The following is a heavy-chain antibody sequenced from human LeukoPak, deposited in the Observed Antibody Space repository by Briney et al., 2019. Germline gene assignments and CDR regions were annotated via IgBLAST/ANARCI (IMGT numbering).Heavy chain of an antibody. CDR3: ARPKSYDVGNNAFDI. J-gene: IGHJ3*02. CDR2: TSHGDST. D-gene: IGHD2/OR15-2a*01. V-gene: IGHV4-59*01. Sequence: SETLSLTCTVSGDSFSSGYGSWIRQSPGKGLEWIGYTSHGDSTRYNPSLKSRVTMSIDTSKSQFSLKLSSVTAADTAVYYCARPKSYDVGNNAFDIWGQGTMVTVSS. CDR1: GDSFSSGY.